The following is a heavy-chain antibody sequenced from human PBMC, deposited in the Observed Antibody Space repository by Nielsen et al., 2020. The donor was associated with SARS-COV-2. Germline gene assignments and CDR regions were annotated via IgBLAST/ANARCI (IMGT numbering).Heavy chain of an antibody. CDR1: GGSISGENYF. CDR2: IYYTGTT. Sequence: SETLSLTCTVSGGSISGENYFWTWIRQHPGKGLEWIGSIYYTGTTFYDPSLKSRVSISVGTSKSHFSLKLNSVSAADTAVYFCARGDLVVVPSPILGLGPFFYYFYLDVWGKGTTVIVSS. CDR3: ARGDLVVVPSPILGLGPFFYYFYLDV. V-gene: IGHV4-31*03. J-gene: IGHJ6*03. D-gene: IGHD2-2*01.